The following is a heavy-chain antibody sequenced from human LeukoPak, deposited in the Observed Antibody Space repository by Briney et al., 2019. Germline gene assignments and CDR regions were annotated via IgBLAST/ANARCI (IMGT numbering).Heavy chain of an antibody. CDR2: IKSKTDGGTT. V-gene: IGHV3-15*01. D-gene: IGHD3-9*01. J-gene: IGHJ3*02. CDR3: TTNWLSIDAFDI. Sequence: ETLSLTCTVSGDSISSYYWSWIRQAPAKGLEWVGRIKSKTDGGTTDYAAPVKGRFTISRDDSKNTLYLQMNSLKTEDTAVYYCTTNWLSIDAFDIWGQGTMVTVSS. CDR1: GDSISSYY.